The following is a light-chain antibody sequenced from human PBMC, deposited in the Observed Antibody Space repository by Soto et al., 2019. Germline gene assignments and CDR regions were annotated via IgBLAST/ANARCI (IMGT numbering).Light chain of an antibody. CDR3: HQYDTSRT. J-gene: IGKJ1*01. CDR2: GAS. CDR1: QSVTSNY. V-gene: IGKV3-20*01. Sequence: EIVLTQSPGTLSLSPGERATLSCRASQSVTSNYLAWYQQKSGQAPRLLIYGASSRATGIPDRFSGSGSGTDFTLTISRLEPEDFAVYYCHQYDTSRTFGQGTKVDIK.